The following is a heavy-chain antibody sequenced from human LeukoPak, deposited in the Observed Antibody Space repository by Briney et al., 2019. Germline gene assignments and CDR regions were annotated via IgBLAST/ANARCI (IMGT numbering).Heavy chain of an antibody. V-gene: IGHV3-23*01. CDR2: ISGSGGST. CDR1: GFTFSSYA. J-gene: IGHJ4*02. Sequence: PGGSLRLSCAASGFTFSSYAMSWVRQAPGKGLEWVSAISGSGGSTYYADSVKGRFTISRDNSKSTLYLQMNSLRAEDTAVYYCAKDDTYYYDSSGYYFDYWGQGTLVTVSS. D-gene: IGHD3-22*01. CDR3: AKDDTYYYDSSGYYFDY.